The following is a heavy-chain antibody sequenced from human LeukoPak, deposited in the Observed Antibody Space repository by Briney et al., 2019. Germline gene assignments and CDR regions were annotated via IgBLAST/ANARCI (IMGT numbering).Heavy chain of an antibody. CDR2: ISSSGTTI. D-gene: IGHD6-13*01. CDR3: ARMYSSWYADY. J-gene: IGHJ4*02. Sequence: GGSLRLSCAASGFTSGCCAMSWVRQAPGKGLEWVSYISSSGTTIYYADSAKGRFTISRDNAKNSLFLQMNSLRAEDTAVYYCARMYSSWYADYWGQGTLVTVSS. V-gene: IGHV3-11*01. CDR1: GFTSGCCA.